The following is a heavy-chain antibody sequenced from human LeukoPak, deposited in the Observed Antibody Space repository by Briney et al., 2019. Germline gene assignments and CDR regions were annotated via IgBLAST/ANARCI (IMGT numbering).Heavy chain of an antibody. J-gene: IGHJ4*02. V-gene: IGHV4-38-2*02. CDR3: ARALGNYGTYYFDY. Sequence: PSETLSLTCTVSGYSISSGYYWGWIRQPPGKGLEWIGSIYHSGSTYYNPSLKSRVTISVDTSKNQFSLKLSSVTAADTAVYYCARALGNYGTYYFDYWGQGTLVTVSS. D-gene: IGHD4-17*01. CDR1: GYSISSGYY. CDR2: IYHSGST.